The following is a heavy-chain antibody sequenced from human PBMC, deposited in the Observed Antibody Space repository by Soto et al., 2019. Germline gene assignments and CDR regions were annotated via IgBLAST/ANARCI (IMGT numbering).Heavy chain of an antibody. CDR2: INHSGST. CDR1: GGSFSGYY. V-gene: IGHV4-34*01. CDR3: ARQTVNYYFGY. Sequence: PSETLSLTCAVYGGSFSGYYWSWIRQPAGKGLEWMGEINHSGSTNYNPSLRSRVTISVDTTKNQFSLKLSSVTAADTAVYYCARQTVNYYFGYWGQGTLVSVSS. J-gene: IGHJ4*02. D-gene: IGHD4-17*01.